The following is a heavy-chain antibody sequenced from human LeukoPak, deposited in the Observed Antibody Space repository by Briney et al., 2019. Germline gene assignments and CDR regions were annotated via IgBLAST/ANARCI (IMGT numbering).Heavy chain of an antibody. CDR2: ISKSGNNT. V-gene: IGHV3-23*05. Sequence: GGSLRLSCAASGFKFSDYWMTWVRQAPGKGPEWVSGISKSGNNTYYADSVAGRLTISRDNSKKTLYLQMKSLRADDTAVYYRAAAVTTGRAEHYWGEGTLVTVSS. D-gene: IGHD4-17*01. CDR1: GFKFSDYW. J-gene: IGHJ4*02. CDR3: AAAVTTGRAEHY.